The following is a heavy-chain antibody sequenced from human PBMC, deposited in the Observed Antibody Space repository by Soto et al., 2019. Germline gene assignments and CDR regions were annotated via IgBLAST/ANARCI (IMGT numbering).Heavy chain of an antibody. J-gene: IGHJ4*01. CDR1: VFTFSSYW. CDR2: IKQDGIEK. V-gene: IGHV3-7*05. D-gene: IGHD3-22*01. CDR3: TTDSYFTLKLVRFDY. Sequence: GGSLRLSCAASVFTFSSYWMSWVRQAPGKGLEWVANIKQDGIEKYYVDSVKGRFTISRDNAKNSLYLQMNSLRAEDTAVYYCTTDSYFTLKLVRFDYWGLGTLVTVSS.